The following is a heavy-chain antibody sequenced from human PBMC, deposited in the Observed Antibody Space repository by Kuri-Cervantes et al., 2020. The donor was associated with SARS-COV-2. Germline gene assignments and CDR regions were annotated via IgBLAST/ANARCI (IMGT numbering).Heavy chain of an antibody. J-gene: IGHJ5*02. Sequence: GSLRLSCTVSGGSISSSSYYWGWIRQPPGKGLEWIGSIYHSGSTYYNPSLESRVTISVDTSKNQFSLKLSSVTAADTAVYYCAKRDGGSGYDPINWFDPWGQGTLVTVSS. CDR3: AKRDGGSGYDPINWFDP. CDR1: GGSISSSSYY. V-gene: IGHV4-39*07. CDR2: IYHSGST. D-gene: IGHD5-12*01.